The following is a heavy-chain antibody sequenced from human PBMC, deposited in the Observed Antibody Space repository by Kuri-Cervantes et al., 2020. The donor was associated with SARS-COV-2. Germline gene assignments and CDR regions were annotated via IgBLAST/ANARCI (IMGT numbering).Heavy chain of an antibody. J-gene: IGHJ4*02. Sequence: ASVKVSCKASGYTFTNYGISWVRQAPGQGLEWMGWISANNGETNYEQKVYGRVTMTSDTSTITAYMELRSLRSDDTAVYYCARNQGPGVSPCYLGYWGQGTMVTVSS. CDR2: ISANNGET. CDR3: ARNQGPGVSPCYLGY. V-gene: IGHV1-18*01. CDR1: GYTFTNYG. D-gene: IGHD3-16*02.